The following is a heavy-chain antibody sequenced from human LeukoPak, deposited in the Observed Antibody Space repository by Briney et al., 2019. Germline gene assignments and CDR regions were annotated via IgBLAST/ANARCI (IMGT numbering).Heavy chain of an antibody. J-gene: IGHJ6*04. CDR2: IQQDGSET. CDR3: AELGITMIGGV. CDR1: GFTFSNYW. D-gene: IGHD3-10*02. Sequence: TGGSLRLSCAASGFTFSNYWMNWVRQAPGKGLEWVANIQQDGSETYYVDSVKGRFTISRDNAKNSLYLQMNSLRAEDTAVYYCAELGITMIGGVWGKGTTVTISS. V-gene: IGHV3-7*01.